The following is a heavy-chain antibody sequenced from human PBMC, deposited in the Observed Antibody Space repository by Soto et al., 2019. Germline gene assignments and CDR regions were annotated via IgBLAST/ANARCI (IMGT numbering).Heavy chain of an antibody. CDR3: ARENTIIVVVIGGGWHWFDR. J-gene: IGHJ5*02. CDR1: GGTFSSYA. Sequence: SVKVSCKASGGTFSSYAISWVRQAPGQGLEWTGGIIPIFGTANYAQKFQGRVTITADESTSTAYMELSSLRSEDTAVYYCARENTIIVVVIGGGWHWFDRSGKGTMVTRSA. D-gene: IGHD3-22*01. V-gene: IGHV1-69*13. CDR2: IIPIFGTA.